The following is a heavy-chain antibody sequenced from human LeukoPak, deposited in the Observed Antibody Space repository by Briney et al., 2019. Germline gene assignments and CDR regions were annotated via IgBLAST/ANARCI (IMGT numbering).Heavy chain of an antibody. D-gene: IGHD5-18*01. CDR1: GGSISSGSYY. V-gene: IGHV4-61*02. J-gene: IGHJ4*02. Sequence: PSETLSLTCTVSGGSISSGSYYWSWIRQPAGKGLEWIGRIYTSGSTIYNPSLKSRVTISVDTSKNQFSLKLSSVTAADTAVYYCAREGLYSYQDYWGQGTLVTVSS. CDR3: AREGLYSYQDY. CDR2: IYTSGST.